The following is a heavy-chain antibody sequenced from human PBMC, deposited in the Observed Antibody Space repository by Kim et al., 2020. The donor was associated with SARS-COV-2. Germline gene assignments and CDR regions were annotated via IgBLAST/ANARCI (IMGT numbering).Heavy chain of an antibody. CDR1: GGSFSGYY. V-gene: IGHV4-34*01. J-gene: IGHJ4*02. CDR2: INHSGST. Sequence: SETLSLTCAVYGGSFSGYYWSWIRQPPGKGLEWIGEINHSGSTNYNPSLKSRVTISVDTSKNQFSLKLISVTAADTAVYYCSRGRYYGPVDYWGQGTLVT. D-gene: IGHD3-10*01. CDR3: SRGRYYGPVDY.